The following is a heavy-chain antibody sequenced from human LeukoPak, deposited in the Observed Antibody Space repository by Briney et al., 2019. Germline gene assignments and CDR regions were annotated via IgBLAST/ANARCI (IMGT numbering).Heavy chain of an antibody. D-gene: IGHD2-21*01. J-gene: IGHJ4*02. V-gene: IGHV2-5*01. CDR3: AYSLKADYCGGDCYSTYYFDY. CDR2: IYWNNDK. CDR1: GFSLSTSGVG. Sequence: ESGPTLVKPTQTLALTCTFSGFSLSTSGVGVGWIRQPPGKALEWLALIYWNNDKRYSPSLKSRLTITKDTSKHQVVLTMTNMDPVDTATYYCAYSLKADYCGGDCYSTYYFDYWGQGTLVTVSS.